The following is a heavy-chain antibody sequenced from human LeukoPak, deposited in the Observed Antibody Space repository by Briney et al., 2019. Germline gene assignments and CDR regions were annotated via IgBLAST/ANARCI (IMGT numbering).Heavy chain of an antibody. CDR2: IYPGDSET. Sequence: GESLKISCKGSGYSFTSYWIGWVRQMPGKGLEWMGIIYPGDSETRYSPSFQGQVTISADKSIRIAYLQWSSLKASDTAMYYCARPLRYRSGWPPVGYWGQGTLVTVSS. CDR1: GYSFTSYW. CDR3: ARPLRYRSGWPPVGY. J-gene: IGHJ4*02. V-gene: IGHV5-51*01. D-gene: IGHD6-19*01.